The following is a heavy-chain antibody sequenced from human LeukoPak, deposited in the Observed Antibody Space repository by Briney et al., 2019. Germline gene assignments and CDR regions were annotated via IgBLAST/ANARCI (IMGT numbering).Heavy chain of an antibody. Sequence: GSLRLSSAPSVVTSSKAWMHWVRQTPRKGLEWVGRIKKKNSGRTTNYIAPVKGRFTITRDDSRNTLYRAMDSLKTDQTAIDDCVTDGGLLPYYCTYWGRGTV. CDR1: VVTSSKAW. CDR3: VTDGGLLPYYCTY. D-gene: IGHD3-10*01. CDR2: IKKKNSGRTT. V-gene: IGHV3-15*01. J-gene: IGHJ1*01.